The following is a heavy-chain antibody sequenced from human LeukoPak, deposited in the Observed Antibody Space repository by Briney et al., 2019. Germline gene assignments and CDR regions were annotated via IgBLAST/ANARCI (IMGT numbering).Heavy chain of an antibody. CDR1: GGSLSSQY. V-gene: IGHV4-59*11. J-gene: IGHJ5*02. CDR3: ARDIISEYSKSHSHFDP. Sequence: SETLSLTCTVSGGSLSSQYWSWIRQPPGKGLEWIGYIYYRGTTSYNPSLKSRVTISVDTSKNQFSLRLNSVTAADTAVYYCARDIISEYSKSHSHFDPWGQGTLVTVSS. D-gene: IGHD5-18*01. CDR2: IYYRGTT.